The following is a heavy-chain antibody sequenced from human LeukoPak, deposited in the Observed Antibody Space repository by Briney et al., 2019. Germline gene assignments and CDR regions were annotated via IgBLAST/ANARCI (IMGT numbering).Heavy chain of an antibody. CDR2: FDPEDGET. Sequence: GASVKVSCKVPGYSVMELSMHWVRQALGKGLEWMGGFDPEDGETIYAQKFQSRVTMTEDTSTDTAYLELSSLRSEDTAVYYCATPGPDWGDAFDIWGQGTMVTVSS. CDR1: GYSVMELS. V-gene: IGHV1-24*01. CDR3: ATPGPDWGDAFDI. J-gene: IGHJ3*02. D-gene: IGHD3/OR15-3a*01.